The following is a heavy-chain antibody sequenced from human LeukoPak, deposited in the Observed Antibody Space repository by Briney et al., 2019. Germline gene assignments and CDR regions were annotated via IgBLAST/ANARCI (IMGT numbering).Heavy chain of an antibody. CDR2: ISYDGSNK. Sequence: GALRLSCAASGFTFSSYAMHWVRQAPGKGLEWVAVISYDGSNKYYADSVKGRFTISRDNSKNTLYLQMNSLRAEDTAVYYCARDDCSGGSCLRKYLGYFDYWGQGTLVIVSS. J-gene: IGHJ4*02. CDR1: GFTFSSYA. CDR3: ARDDCSGGSCLRKYLGYFDY. D-gene: IGHD2-15*01. V-gene: IGHV3-30*04.